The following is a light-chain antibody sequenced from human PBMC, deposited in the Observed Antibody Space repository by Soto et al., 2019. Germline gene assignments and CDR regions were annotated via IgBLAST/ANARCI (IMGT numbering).Light chain of an antibody. Sequence: DIQMTQSPSSLSASVGDRVTISCRASQSIDTFLNWFQQKPGKAPKLLTYAASSLQSGVPSRFSGSGSGTDFTLTIRSLQPEDFATYYCQQNSNTWTFGQGTKVDIK. CDR1: QSIDTF. V-gene: IGKV1-39*01. CDR3: QQNSNTWT. J-gene: IGKJ1*01. CDR2: AAS.